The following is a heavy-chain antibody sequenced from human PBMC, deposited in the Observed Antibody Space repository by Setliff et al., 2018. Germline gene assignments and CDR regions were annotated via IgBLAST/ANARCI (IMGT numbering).Heavy chain of an antibody. CDR1: GYTLTELS. J-gene: IGHJ4*02. CDR3: ATGRGSYEGLDY. V-gene: IGHV1-24*01. CDR2: FDPEDGET. Sequence: ASLKVSCKVSGYTLTELSRHWVRQAPGKGLEWMGGFDPEDGETIYAQKFQGRVTMTEDTSTDTAYMELSSLRSEDTAVYYCATGRGSYEGLDYWGQGTLVTVSS. D-gene: IGHD1-26*01.